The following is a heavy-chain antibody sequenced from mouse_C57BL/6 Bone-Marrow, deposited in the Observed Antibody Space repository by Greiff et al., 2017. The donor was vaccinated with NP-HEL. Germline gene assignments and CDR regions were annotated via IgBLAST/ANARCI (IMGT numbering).Heavy chain of an antibody. CDR3: AQTAQATFDY. D-gene: IGHD3-2*02. Sequence: VQLQQPGAELVRPGTSVKLSCKASGYTFTSYWMHWVKQRPGQGLEWIGVIDPSDSYTNYNQKFKGKATLTVDPSSSTAYMQLSSLTSEDSAVYYCAQTAQATFDYWGQGTTLTVSS. CDR2: IDPSDSYT. J-gene: IGHJ2*01. V-gene: IGHV1-59*01. CDR1: GYTFTSYW.